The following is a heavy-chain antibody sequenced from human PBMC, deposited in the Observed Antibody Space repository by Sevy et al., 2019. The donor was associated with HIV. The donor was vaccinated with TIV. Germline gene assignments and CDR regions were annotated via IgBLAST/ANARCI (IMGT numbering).Heavy chain of an antibody. D-gene: IGHD3-10*01. V-gene: IGHV3-43*01. CDR2: ISWDGFST. Sequence: GSLRLSCAASELTFDDYTMHWVRQAPGKGLEWVSLISWDGFSTFYADSVKGRFTISRDNTKNSLYLQMNSLRVEDTALYFCAKGRGYYYHDVDVWGQGTTVTVSS. CDR1: ELTFDDYT. CDR3: AKGRGYYYHDVDV. J-gene: IGHJ6*02.